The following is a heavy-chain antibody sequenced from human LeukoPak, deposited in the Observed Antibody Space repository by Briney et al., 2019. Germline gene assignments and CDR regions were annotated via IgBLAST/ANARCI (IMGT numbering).Heavy chain of an antibody. Sequence: PSETLSLTCTVSGGSISSYYWSWIRQPPGKGLEWIGYIYYSGSTNYNPSLKSRVTISVDTSKNRFSLKLSSVTAADTAVYYCARYFDWDYYFDYWGQGTLVTVSS. CDR1: GGSISSYY. D-gene: IGHD3-9*01. J-gene: IGHJ4*02. CDR2: IYYSGST. V-gene: IGHV4-59*01. CDR3: ARYFDWDYYFDY.